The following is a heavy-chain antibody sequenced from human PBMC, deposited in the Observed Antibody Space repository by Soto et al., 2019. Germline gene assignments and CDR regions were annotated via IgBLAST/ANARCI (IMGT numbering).Heavy chain of an antibody. V-gene: IGHV1-8*01. Sequence: GASVKVSCKASGYTFTSYDINWVRQATGQGLEWMGWMNPNSGNTGYAQKFQGRVTMTRNTSISTAYMELSSLRSEDTAVYYCARVRIAARRYYYYGIDVWGQGTTVTVSS. CDR1: GYTFTSYD. J-gene: IGHJ6*02. CDR2: MNPNSGNT. CDR3: ARVRIAARRYYYYGIDV. D-gene: IGHD6-6*01.